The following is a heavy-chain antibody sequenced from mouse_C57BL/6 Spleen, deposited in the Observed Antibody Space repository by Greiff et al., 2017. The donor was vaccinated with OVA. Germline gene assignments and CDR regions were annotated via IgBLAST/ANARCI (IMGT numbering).Heavy chain of an antibody. CDR3: AVTTVAPWYFDV. Sequence: QVQLKQPGAELVRPGSSVKLSCKASGYTFTSYWMHWVKQRPIQGLEWIGNIDPSDSDTHYNQKFKDKATLTVDKSSSTAYMQLSSLTSEDSAVYYCAVTTVAPWYFDVWGTGTTVTVSS. CDR1: GYTFTSYW. V-gene: IGHV1-52*01. J-gene: IGHJ1*03. CDR2: IDPSDSDT. D-gene: IGHD1-1*01.